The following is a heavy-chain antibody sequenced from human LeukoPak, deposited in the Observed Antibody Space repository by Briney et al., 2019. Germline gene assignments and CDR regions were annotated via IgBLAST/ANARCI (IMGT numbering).Heavy chain of an antibody. CDR2: ISTGGGTT. Sequence: PGGSLRLSCEASGFTFNIHAMSWVRQAPGKGLEWVSTISTGGGTTYYADSVKGRFTISRDNSKDTVYLQMNNLRAEDTAVYHCAKVRDGYNTVDFWGQGALATVS. V-gene: IGHV3-23*01. CDR3: AKVRDGYNTVDF. J-gene: IGHJ4*02. CDR1: GFTFNIHA. D-gene: IGHD5-24*01.